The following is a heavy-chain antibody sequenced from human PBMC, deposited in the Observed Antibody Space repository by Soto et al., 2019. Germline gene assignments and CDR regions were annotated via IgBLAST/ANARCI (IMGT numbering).Heavy chain of an antibody. J-gene: IGHJ4*02. D-gene: IGHD3-22*01. Sequence: SESLSLTCTISGVSISSGKWWSWVRQPPGEGLEWIGEIFHTGNTDYKPSLKSRVSILVDKSKNQFSLNLDSVTAADTAVYYCARNLFDSRGYPPEVWGQGILVTVSS. CDR1: GVSISSGKW. V-gene: IGHV4-4*02. CDR2: IFHTGNT. CDR3: ARNLFDSRGYPPEV.